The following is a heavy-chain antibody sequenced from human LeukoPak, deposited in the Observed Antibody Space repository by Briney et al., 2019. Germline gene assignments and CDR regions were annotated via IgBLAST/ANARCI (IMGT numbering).Heavy chain of an antibody. CDR1: GNTFTKYY. V-gene: IGHV1-46*01. CDR3: AREQRAGLSGNLGGLSASYYTYYYMDV. J-gene: IGHJ6*03. CDR2: INPSDGAT. Sequence: ASVKVSCKASGNTFTKYYIHWVRQAPGQGLAWMGMINPSDGATTYAQRFQGRVTMTRDMSTTTVYMDLRSLRSEDTAVYFCAREQRAGLSGNLGGLSASYYTYYYMDVWGRGTTVTVSS. D-gene: IGHD3-16*02.